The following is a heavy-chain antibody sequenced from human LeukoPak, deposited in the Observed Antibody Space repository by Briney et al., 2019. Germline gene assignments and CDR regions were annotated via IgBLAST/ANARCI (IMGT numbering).Heavy chain of an antibody. CDR3: ARTLNYYGSGSYLGFDY. CDR2: IYYSGST. J-gene: IGHJ4*02. Sequence: SETLSLTCTVSGGSISSSSYYWGWIRQPPGKGLEWIGSIYYSGSTYYNPSLKRRVTISVDTSKNQFSLKLSSVTAADTAVYYCARTLNYYGSGSYLGFDYWGQGTLVTVSS. CDR1: GGSISSSSYY. D-gene: IGHD3-10*01. V-gene: IGHV4-39*01.